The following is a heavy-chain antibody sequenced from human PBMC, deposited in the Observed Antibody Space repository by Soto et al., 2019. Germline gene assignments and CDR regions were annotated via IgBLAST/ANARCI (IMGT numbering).Heavy chain of an antibody. CDR1: GGSISSGGYS. V-gene: IGHV4-30-2*01. Sequence: QLQLQDSGSGLVKPSQTLSLTCAVSGGSISSGGYSWSWSRQPPGKGLEWIGYIYHSGSTYYNPSLNSRVTISVDRSKNQFSRKLSSVTAADTAVYYCARVPGPWGQGTLVTVSS. CDR3: ARVPGP. CDR2: IYHSGST. J-gene: IGHJ5*02.